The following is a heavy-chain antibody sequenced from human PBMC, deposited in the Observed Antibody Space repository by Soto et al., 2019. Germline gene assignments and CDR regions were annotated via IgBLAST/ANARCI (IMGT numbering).Heavy chain of an antibody. CDR2: MYNTGST. D-gene: IGHD2-21*02. CDR3: ARDLWGYCGTDCYPLDV. J-gene: IGHJ6*02. CDR1: GSSIVGSY. Sequence: SVTLSLNCPFFGSSIVGSYWSWIGQPPGKGLEWIGYMYNTGSTVYNPSFKSRVTISVDTSKNQFSLKLNSVTAADTAVYYCARDLWGYCGTDCYPLDVWGQGTTVT. V-gene: IGHV4-59*01.